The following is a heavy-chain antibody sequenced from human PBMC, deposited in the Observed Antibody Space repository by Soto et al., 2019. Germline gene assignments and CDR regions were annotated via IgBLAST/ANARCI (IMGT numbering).Heavy chain of an antibody. J-gene: IGHJ5*02. V-gene: IGHV4-39*01. CDR1: GGSIINRSSY. CDR2: IYHSGST. Sequence: PSETLSLTCTVSGGSIINRSSYWGWIRQPPGKGLTWIGTIYHSGSTHYNPSLKSRVTISVDTSKNQFSLKLNSVTAADTAIYYLAKLKSWNYHVDPWGQGALVTVSS. D-gene: IGHD1-7*01. CDR3: AKLKSWNYHVDP.